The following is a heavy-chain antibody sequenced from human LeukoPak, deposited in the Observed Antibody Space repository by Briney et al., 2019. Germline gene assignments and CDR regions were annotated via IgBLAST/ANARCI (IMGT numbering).Heavy chain of an antibody. V-gene: IGHV4-59*01. J-gene: IGHJ5*02. CDR3: ARIWGYCSGGSCPWFDP. Sequence: SETLSLTCTASGGSISSYYWSWIRQPPGKGLEWIGYIYYSGSTNYNPSLKSRVTISVDTSKNQFSLKLSSVTAADTAVYYCARIWGYCSGGSCPWFDPWGQGTLVTVSS. CDR1: GGSISSYY. CDR2: IYYSGST. D-gene: IGHD2-15*01.